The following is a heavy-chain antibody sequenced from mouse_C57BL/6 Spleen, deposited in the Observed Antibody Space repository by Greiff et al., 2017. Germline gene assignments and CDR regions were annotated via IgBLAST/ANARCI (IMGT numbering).Heavy chain of an antibody. CDR3: ARGGDGSIPYYSMEY. CDR2: IYPRSGNT. J-gene: IGHJ4*01. Sequence: QVQLQQSGAELARPGASVKLSCKASGYTFTSYGISWVKQRTGQGLEWIGEIYPRSGNTYYNEKFKGKATLTAAKSYRAAYMELSILTSEDSAVYCCARGGDGSIPYYSMEYWGQGTSVTVSS. V-gene: IGHV1-81*01. D-gene: IGHD1-1*01. CDR1: GYTFTSYG.